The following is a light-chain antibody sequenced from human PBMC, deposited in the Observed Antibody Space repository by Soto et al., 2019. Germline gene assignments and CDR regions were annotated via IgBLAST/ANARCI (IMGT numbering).Light chain of an antibody. V-gene: IGKV1-33*01. CDR2: DAS. CDR1: QDISNY. CDR3: QQYDNLPPWP. Sequence: DILMTQSPSSLSASVGDRVTITCQARQDISNYLNWYQQKPGKAPKLLIYDASNLEPGVPSRVSGSGSGTDFTFTLSSLQHEDIAPYYWQQYDNLPPWPFGQGTKVEIK. J-gene: IGKJ1*01.